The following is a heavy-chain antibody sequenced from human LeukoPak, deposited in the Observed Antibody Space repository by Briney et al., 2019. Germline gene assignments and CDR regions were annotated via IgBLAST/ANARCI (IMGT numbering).Heavy chain of an antibody. CDR3: ARVQYSGTYSDAFDI. D-gene: IGHD1-26*01. Sequence: GGSLRLSCAASGFTVSSNYMSWVRQAPGKGLEWVSVIYSGGSTYYADSVKGRFTISRHNSKNTLYLQLNSLRAEDTAAYYCARVQYSGTYSDAFDIWGQGTMVTVSS. J-gene: IGHJ3*02. CDR1: GFTVSSNY. V-gene: IGHV3-66*01. CDR2: IYSGGST.